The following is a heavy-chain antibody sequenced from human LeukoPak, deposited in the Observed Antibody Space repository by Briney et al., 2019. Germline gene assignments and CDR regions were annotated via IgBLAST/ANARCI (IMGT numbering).Heavy chain of an antibody. J-gene: IGHJ4*02. V-gene: IGHV3-48*02. CDR2: FSTSSGTI. CDR3: ARDKDFGFDY. D-gene: IGHD3-10*01. Sequence: GGSLRLSCAASGFTFSSFSTNWVRQAPGKGLEWVSYFSTSSGTISYADSVKGRFTISRDDAKNSLYLQMNSLRDEDTAGYYCARDKDFGFDYWGQGTLVTVSS. CDR1: GFTFSSFS.